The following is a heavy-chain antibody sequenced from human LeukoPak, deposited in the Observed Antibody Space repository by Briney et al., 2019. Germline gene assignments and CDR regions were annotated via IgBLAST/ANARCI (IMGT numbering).Heavy chain of an antibody. J-gene: IGHJ4*02. CDR1: GFTFSSYA. CDR3: AKTPVVVVAATEDY. Sequence: SGGSLRLSCAASGFTFSSYAMSWVRQAPGKGLEWVSAISGSGGSTYYADSVEGRFTISRDNSKNTLYLQMNSLRAEDTAVYYCAKTPVVVVAATEDYWGQGTLVTVSS. D-gene: IGHD2-15*01. V-gene: IGHV3-23*01. CDR2: ISGSGGST.